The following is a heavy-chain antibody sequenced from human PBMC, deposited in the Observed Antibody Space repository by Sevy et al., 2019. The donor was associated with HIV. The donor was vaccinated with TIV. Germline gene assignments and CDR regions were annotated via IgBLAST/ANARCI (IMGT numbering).Heavy chain of an antibody. V-gene: IGHV3-23*01. CDR2: IRGSGGST. D-gene: IGHD2-15*01. J-gene: IGHJ5*02. CDR1: GFTFSSYA. Sequence: GGSLRLSCAASGFTFSSYAMSWVRQAPGKGLEWVSAIRGSGGSTYYADSVKGRFTISRDKSKNTLYLQMNSLRAEDTAVYYCGRCSGGSCYSSWFDPWGQGTLVTVSS. CDR3: GRCSGGSCYSSWFDP.